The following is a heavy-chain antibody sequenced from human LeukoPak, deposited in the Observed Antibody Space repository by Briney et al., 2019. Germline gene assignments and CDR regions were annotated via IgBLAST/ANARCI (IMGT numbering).Heavy chain of an antibody. J-gene: IGHJ4*02. Sequence: SETLTLTCTVSGGSISSSSYNWGWIRQPPGKGLEWIGTIYYSGSTYYNPSLKSRVAISVDTSKNQFSLKLSSVTAADTAVYYCASSPYSSSPNVYYWGQGTLVTVSS. V-gene: IGHV4-39*01. CDR2: IYYSGST. D-gene: IGHD6-6*01. CDR3: ASSPYSSSPNVYY. CDR1: GGSISSSSYN.